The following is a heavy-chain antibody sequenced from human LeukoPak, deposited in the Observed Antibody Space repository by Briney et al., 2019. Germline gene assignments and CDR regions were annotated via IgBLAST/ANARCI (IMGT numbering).Heavy chain of an antibody. CDR2: MHPGNGNT. CDR3: AREGSYCVGGDCYSFDF. V-gene: IGHV1-2*02. D-gene: IGHD2-21*02. Sequence: ASVKVSCKASGYRFISNYIQWVRQAPGLGPEWMGWMHPGNGNTRYEEKFQGRVTMTRDTSINTAYMDLSSLRSDDTAVYYCAREGSYCVGGDCYSFDFWGQGTLITVSS. CDR1: GYRFISNY. J-gene: IGHJ4*02.